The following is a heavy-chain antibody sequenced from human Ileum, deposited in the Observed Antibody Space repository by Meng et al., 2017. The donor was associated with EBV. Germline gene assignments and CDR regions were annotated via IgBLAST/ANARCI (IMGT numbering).Heavy chain of an antibody. V-gene: IGHV4-4*02. J-gene: IGHJ4*02. Sequence: QVTLPGAGPGPVTPSGTRSLTGAVSSDFISRSHWWPLVRQHPGKGLEWIGEMHPSGSTYYNPSLKSRVTISLDTFNNQFFLRLTSLTAADTAVYYCAKANDYSLNSWGQGTLVTVSS. CDR3: AKANDYSLNS. D-gene: IGHD4-11*01. CDR1: SDFISRSHW. CDR2: MHPSGST.